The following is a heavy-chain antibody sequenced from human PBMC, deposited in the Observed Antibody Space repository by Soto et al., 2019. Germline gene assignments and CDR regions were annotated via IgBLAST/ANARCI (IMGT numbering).Heavy chain of an antibody. CDR1: GGSMTTYY. V-gene: IGHV4-59*01. Sequence: QVQLQESGPGLVKPSETLSLTCTVSGGSMTTYYWSWIRQPPGKGLEGIGYIYYSGSTDYSASVKSRITITVDTSKNQFSLKLTSGTAADTAVYYCARGGWYLDFWGRGTLVTVSS. CDR2: IYYSGST. CDR3: ARGGWYLDF. J-gene: IGHJ2*01.